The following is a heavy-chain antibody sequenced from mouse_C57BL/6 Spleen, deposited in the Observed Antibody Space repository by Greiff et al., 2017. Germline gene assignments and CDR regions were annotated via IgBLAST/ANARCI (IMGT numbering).Heavy chain of an antibody. CDR2: IYPGSGST. CDR1: GYTFTSYW. CDR3: ARSTMVTTLCYYAMYY. D-gene: IGHD2-2*01. J-gene: IGHJ4*01. Sequence: QVQLQQPGAELVKPGASVKMSCKASGYTFTSYWITWVKQRPGQGLEWIGDIYPGSGSTNYNEKFKSKATLTVDTSSSTAYMQLSSLTSEDSAVYYCARSTMVTTLCYYAMYYWGQGTSVTVSS. V-gene: IGHV1-55*01.